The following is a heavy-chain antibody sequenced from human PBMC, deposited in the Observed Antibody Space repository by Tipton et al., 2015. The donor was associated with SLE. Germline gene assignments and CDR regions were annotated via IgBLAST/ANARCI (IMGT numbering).Heavy chain of an antibody. Sequence: SLRLSCTASGFTFGDYAMSWFRQAPGKGLEWVGFIRSKAYGGTTEYAASVKGRFTISRDDSKSIAYLQMNSLKTEDTAVYYCTRASRDSSGYYGDAFDIWDQGTMVTVPS. CDR3: TRASRDSSGYYGDAFDI. D-gene: IGHD3-22*01. CDR2: IRSKAYGGTT. J-gene: IGHJ3*02. CDR1: GFTFGDYA. V-gene: IGHV3-49*03.